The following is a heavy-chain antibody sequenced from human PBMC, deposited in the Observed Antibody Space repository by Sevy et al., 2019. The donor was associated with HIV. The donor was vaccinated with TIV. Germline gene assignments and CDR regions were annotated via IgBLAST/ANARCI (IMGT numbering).Heavy chain of an antibody. V-gene: IGHV1-69*13. D-gene: IGHD6-19*01. CDR3: ARGGGNGLYYFDY. CDR2: IIPILGSV. Sequence: ASVKVSCKASGGIFRSYGISWVRQAPGQGLEWMGGIIPILGSVNYAQKFQGRVTITADESTQTAYMELRSLRSEDTAVYYCARGGGNGLYYFDYWGQETLVTVSS. J-gene: IGHJ4*02. CDR1: GGIFRSYG.